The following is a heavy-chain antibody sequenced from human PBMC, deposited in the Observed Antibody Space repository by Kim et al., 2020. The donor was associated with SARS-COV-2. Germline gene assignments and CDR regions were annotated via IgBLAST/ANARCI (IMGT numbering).Heavy chain of an antibody. J-gene: IGHJ5*02. V-gene: IGHV1-24*01. CDR1: GYTLTELS. D-gene: IGHD6-6*01. CDR3: ATEVYSSSAVGLDP. Sequence: ASVKVSCKVSGYTLTELSLHWGRQAPGKGLARMGGFDPEDGDTIYAQKFQGRVTMTEDTSTDTAYMELSGLRYEDTAVYYCATEVYSSSAVGLDPWGQGTLVTVSS. CDR2: FDPEDGDT.